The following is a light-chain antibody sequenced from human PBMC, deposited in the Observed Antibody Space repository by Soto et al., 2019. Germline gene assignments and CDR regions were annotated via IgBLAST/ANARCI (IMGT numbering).Light chain of an antibody. Sequence: EIVFTQSPGTLSLSPGDRATLSCRASQSVRSRTYLAWYQQKPGQSPRLLIYDSSSRATGIPDRFSGSGSGADFTLTISRLEPEDFAVYYCQQCSSWPRITFGQGTRLEIK. CDR2: DSS. CDR3: QQCSSWPRIT. CDR1: QSVRSRTY. V-gene: IGKV3-20*01. J-gene: IGKJ5*01.